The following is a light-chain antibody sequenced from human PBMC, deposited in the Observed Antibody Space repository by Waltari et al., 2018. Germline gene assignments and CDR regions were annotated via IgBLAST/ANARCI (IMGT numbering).Light chain of an antibody. Sequence: EIVLTQSPGTLSLSAGDRATLSCRASETVGRYLVWYQQKPGQAPRLLIYDASSRATGIPDRFGGSGSGTDFSLTISRLEPEDFAVYYCQHYVRLPVTFGQGTKVEIK. J-gene: IGKJ1*01. CDR1: ETVGRY. CDR3: QHYVRLPVT. V-gene: IGKV3-20*01. CDR2: DAS.